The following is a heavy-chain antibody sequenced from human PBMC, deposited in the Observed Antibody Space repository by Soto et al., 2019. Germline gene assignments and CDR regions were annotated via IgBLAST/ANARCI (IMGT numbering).Heavy chain of an antibody. D-gene: IGHD1-26*01. CDR1: GFTFSSYA. V-gene: IGHV3-23*01. CDR2: ISGSGGIT. CDR3: AQIKVGATSNYFDY. J-gene: IGHJ4*02. Sequence: EVQLLESGGGLVQPGGSLRLSCAASGFTFSSYAMSWVRQAPGKGLEWVSGISGSGGITYYADSVKGRFTISRDNSKNTLYLQLNSLRAEDTAVYYCAQIKVGATSNYFDYWGQGTLVTASS.